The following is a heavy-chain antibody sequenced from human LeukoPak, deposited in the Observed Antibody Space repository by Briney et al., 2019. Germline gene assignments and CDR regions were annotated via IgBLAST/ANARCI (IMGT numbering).Heavy chain of an antibody. Sequence: GRSLRLSCAASGFTLDDYAMHWVRHAPGKGLEWVSGISWNSGSIVYADSVKGRFTISRDNAKTSPYLQMNSLRAEDTALYYCAKGGIVVAPAAMAFDIWGQGTMVTVSS. CDR3: AKGGIVVAPAAMAFDI. CDR2: ISWNSGSI. D-gene: IGHD2-2*01. J-gene: IGHJ3*02. V-gene: IGHV3-9*01. CDR1: GFTLDDYA.